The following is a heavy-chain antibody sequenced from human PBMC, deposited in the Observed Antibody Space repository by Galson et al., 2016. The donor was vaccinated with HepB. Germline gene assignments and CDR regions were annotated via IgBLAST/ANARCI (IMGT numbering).Heavy chain of an antibody. CDR2: IYSGGEI. Sequence: CWSWIRQLPGKGLEWFSIIYSGGEIYDADSVKGRFTTSRDISKNTLYLQMNSLRAEDTAVYYCTTDHGPSGWLNWGQGTLVTVSS. V-gene: IGHV3-53*01. J-gene: IGHJ1*01. D-gene: IGHD6-19*01. CDR1: C. CDR3: TTDHGPSGWLN.